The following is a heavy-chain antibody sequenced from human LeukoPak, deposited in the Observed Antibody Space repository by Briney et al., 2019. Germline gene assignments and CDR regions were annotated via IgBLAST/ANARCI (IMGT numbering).Heavy chain of an antibody. J-gene: IGHJ4*02. CDR3: ARHRIAARGSFDY. Sequence: SETLSLTCTVSGGSIGSSYYYWGSIRQPPGRGLEWIGSIYYSGSTYYNPSLKSRVTISEDTSKNQFSLKLNSVTAADTAVYYCARHRIAARGSFDYWGQGTLVTVSS. V-gene: IGHV4-39*01. D-gene: IGHD6-6*01. CDR1: GGSIGSSYYY. CDR2: IYYSGST.